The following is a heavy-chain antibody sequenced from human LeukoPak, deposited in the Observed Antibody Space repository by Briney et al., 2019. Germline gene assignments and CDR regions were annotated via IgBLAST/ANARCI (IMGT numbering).Heavy chain of an antibody. CDR2: ISSSSSYI. Sequence: GGSLRLSCAASGFTFSSYSMNWVRQAPGKGLEWVSSISSSSSYIYYADSVKGRFTISRDNAKNSLYLQMDSLRAEDTAVYYCAKDLGGDYAGAFDIWGQGTMVTVSS. CDR1: GFTFSSYS. CDR3: AKDLGGDYAGAFDI. V-gene: IGHV3-21*01. D-gene: IGHD4-23*01. J-gene: IGHJ3*02.